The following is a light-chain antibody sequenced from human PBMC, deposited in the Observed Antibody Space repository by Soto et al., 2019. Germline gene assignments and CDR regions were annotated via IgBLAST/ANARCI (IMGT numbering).Light chain of an antibody. CDR2: DNY. J-gene: IGLJ2*01. CDR3: ETWDSSLSVVL. CDR1: SSNIGNNF. V-gene: IGLV1-51*01. Sequence: QSVLTQPPSVSVAPGQKVTISCSGTSSNIGNNFVSWYQHLPGAAPKLLIYDNYQRPSGIPDRFSGSKSGTSATLGITGLQTGDEADYYCETWDSSLSVVLFGGGTKLTVL.